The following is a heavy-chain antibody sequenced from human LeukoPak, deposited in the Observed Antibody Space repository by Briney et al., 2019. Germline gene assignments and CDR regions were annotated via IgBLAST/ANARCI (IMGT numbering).Heavy chain of an antibody. Sequence: GGSLRLSCAASGFPFSSYRMNWVRQAPGKGLEWVASISSNNGYIYYADSVKGRFTISRDNGENSLHLQMNSLRAEDAAVYYCARDLGTRKSIAFADWGQGTLVTVSS. CDR1: GFPFSSYR. D-gene: IGHD6-6*01. CDR2: ISSNNGYI. V-gene: IGHV3-21*01. J-gene: IGHJ4*02. CDR3: ARDLGTRKSIAFAD.